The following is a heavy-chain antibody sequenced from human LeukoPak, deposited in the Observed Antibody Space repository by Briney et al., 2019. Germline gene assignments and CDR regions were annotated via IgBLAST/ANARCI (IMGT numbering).Heavy chain of an antibody. D-gene: IGHD3-22*01. CDR2: ISGSGGST. CDR1: GFTFSLYA. J-gene: IGHJ4*02. Sequence: PGDSLRLSCAASGFTFSLYAMSWVRQAPGKGLEWVSAISGSGGSTYYADSVKGRFTVSRDNSKNTLYLQMNSLRAEDTAVYYCAKDRGYYYDSSGYYYFDYWGQGTLVTVSS. V-gene: IGHV3-23*01. CDR3: AKDRGYYYDSSGYYYFDY.